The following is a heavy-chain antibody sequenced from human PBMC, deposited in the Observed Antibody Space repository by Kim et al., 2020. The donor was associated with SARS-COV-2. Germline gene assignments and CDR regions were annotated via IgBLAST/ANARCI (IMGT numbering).Heavy chain of an antibody. Sequence: ANYAQKFQGRVTITADESTSTAYMELSSLRSEDTAVYYCAREEMATTLDYWGQGTLVTVSS. CDR2: A. J-gene: IGHJ4*02. D-gene: IGHD5-12*01. CDR3: AREEMATTLDY. V-gene: IGHV1-69*01.